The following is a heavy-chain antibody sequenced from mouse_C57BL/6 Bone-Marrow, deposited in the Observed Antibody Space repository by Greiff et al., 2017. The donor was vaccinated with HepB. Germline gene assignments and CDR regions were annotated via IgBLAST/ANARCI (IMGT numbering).Heavy chain of an antibody. V-gene: IGHV1-15*01. D-gene: IGHD2-1*01. Sequence: VQLQQSGAELVRPGASVTLSCKASGYTFTDYEMHWVKQTPVHGLEWIGAIDPETGGTAYNQKFKGKAILTADKSSSTAYMELRSLTSEDSAVYYCTRWKVGNYGYWGQGTTLTVSS. CDR3: TRWKVGNYGY. CDR2: IDPETGGT. J-gene: IGHJ2*01. CDR1: GYTFTDYE.